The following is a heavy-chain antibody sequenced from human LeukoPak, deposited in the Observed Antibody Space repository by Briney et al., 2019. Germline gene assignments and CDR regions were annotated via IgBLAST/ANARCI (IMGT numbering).Heavy chain of an antibody. D-gene: IGHD3-16*01. Sequence: GGSLRLSCAASGFTFSDSWMSWVRQTPGKGLEWVANMNQDGSEKDYVDSVKGRFTISRDNARNSLYLQMGSLRAEDTAVYYCATYTHWVAGDVWGQGTTVTVSS. V-gene: IGHV3-7*01. CDR1: GFTFSDSW. CDR3: ATYTHWVAGDV. J-gene: IGHJ6*02. CDR2: MNQDGSEK.